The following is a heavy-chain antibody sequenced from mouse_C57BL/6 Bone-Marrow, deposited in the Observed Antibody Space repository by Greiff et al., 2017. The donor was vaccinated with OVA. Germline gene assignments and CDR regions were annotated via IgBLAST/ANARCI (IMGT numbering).Heavy chain of an antibody. CDR3: ARPLFITTDPFAY. J-gene: IGHJ3*01. Sequence: EVMLVESGGDLVKPGGSLKLSCAASGFTFSNYGMSWVRQTPDKRLEWVATISSGGSYTYYPDSVKGRFTISRDNAKNTLYLQMSSLKSEDTAMYYCARPLFITTDPFAYWGQGTLVTVSA. V-gene: IGHV5-6*01. D-gene: IGHD1-1*01. CDR2: ISSGGSYT. CDR1: GFTFSNYG.